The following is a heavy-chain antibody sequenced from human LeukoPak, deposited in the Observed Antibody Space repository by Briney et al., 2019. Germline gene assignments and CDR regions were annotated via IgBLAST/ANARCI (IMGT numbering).Heavy chain of an antibody. D-gene: IGHD4-11*01. CDR1: GNSFTSYW. Sequence: GESLKISYKGSGNSFTSYWIGWVRPMPGKGVEWMGIIYPGDSDTRYSPSFQGQVTISADKSISTAYLQWSSLKASDTAMYYCARLHFDYRGDYWGQGTLVTVSS. V-gene: IGHV5-51*01. CDR2: IYPGDSDT. J-gene: IGHJ4*02. CDR3: ARLHFDYRGDY.